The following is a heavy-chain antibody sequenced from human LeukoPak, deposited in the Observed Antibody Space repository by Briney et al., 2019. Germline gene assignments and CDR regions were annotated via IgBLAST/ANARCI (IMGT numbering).Heavy chain of an antibody. CDR1: GYTFASYG. D-gene: IGHD3-3*01. V-gene: IGHV1-18*01. J-gene: IGHJ4*02. CDR3: ARDRQDYDFWSGYLDY. CDR2: ISAYNGNT. Sequence: GASVKVSCKASGYTFASYGISWVRQAPGQGLEWMGWISAYNGNTNYAQKLQGRVTMTTDTSTSTAYMELRSLRSDDTAVYYCARDRQDYDFWSGYLDYWGQGTLVTVSS.